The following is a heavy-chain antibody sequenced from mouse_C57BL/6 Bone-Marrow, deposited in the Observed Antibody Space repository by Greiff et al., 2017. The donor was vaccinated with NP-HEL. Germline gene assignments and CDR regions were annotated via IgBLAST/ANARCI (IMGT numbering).Heavy chain of an antibody. J-gene: IGHJ2*01. CDR3: ARHYYGSSYKDYFDY. D-gene: IGHD1-1*01. CDR1: DSEVFPIAY. Sequence: VQLQQSGSELRSPGSSVKLSCKDFDSEVFPIAYMSWVRQKPGHGFEWIGGILPSIGRTIYGEKFEDKATLDADTLSNTASLELNSLTSEDSAIYYCARHYYGSSYKDYFDYWGQGTTLTVSS. V-gene: IGHV15-2*01. CDR2: ILPSIGRT.